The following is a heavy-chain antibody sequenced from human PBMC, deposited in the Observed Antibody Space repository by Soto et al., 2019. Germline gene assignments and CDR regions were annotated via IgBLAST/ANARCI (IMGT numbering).Heavy chain of an antibody. CDR2: ISGSGGST. CDR3: AKDLAPDANAGYDY. D-gene: IGHD6-25*01. CDR1: GFTFSSYA. J-gene: IGHJ4*02. V-gene: IGHV3-23*01. Sequence: GGSLRLSCAASGFTFSSYAMSWVLQAPWKGLEWVSAISGSGGSTYYADSVKGRFTISRDNSKNTLYLQMNSLRAEDTAVYYWAKDLAPDANAGYDYWGKLTLVIVDS.